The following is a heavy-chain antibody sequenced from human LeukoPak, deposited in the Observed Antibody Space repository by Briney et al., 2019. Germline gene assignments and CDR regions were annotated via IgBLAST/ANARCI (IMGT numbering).Heavy chain of an antibody. CDR2: IYNSGST. V-gene: IGHV4-39*01. Sequence: SETLSLTCTVAGGSISSSSYYWGWIRQPPGKGLEWIGSIYNSGSTYYNPSLKSRVTISVDTSKNQFSLKLSSVTAADTAVYYCARHPSYYDRIDYWGQGTLVTVSS. CDR1: GGSISSSSYY. J-gene: IGHJ4*02. D-gene: IGHD3-22*01. CDR3: ARHPSYYDRIDY.